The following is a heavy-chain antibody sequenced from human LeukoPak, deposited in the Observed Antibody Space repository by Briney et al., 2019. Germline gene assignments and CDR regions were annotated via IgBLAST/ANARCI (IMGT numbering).Heavy chain of an antibody. V-gene: IGHV3-21*01. CDR2: ISSSSSYI. Sequence: GGSLRLFWAASGFTFSSYSMNWVRQAPGKGLDWVSSISSSSSYIYYADSVKGRFTISRDNAKNSLYLQMNSLRAEDTAVYYCARDRGDIRGDAFDIWGQGTMVTVSS. CDR3: ARDRGDIRGDAFDI. CDR1: GFTFSSYS. D-gene: IGHD3-9*01. J-gene: IGHJ3*02.